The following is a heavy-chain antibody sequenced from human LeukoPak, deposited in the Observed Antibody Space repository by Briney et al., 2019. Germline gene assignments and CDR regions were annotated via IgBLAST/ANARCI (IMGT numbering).Heavy chain of an antibody. CDR3: GRQSFGARHEIGH. CDR1: EFPLSGNW. D-gene: IGHD3-10*01. J-gene: IGHJ4*02. CDR2: INPSSGRT. Sequence: ASVRVSCKASEFPLSGNWLHCAPQVPGQGLEWMGWINPSSGRTDYVQKFQGRVKMTWDTSTSTVYMELGSLRSDDTAVYFCGRQSFGARHEIGHWGQGSLVSVCS. V-gene: IGHV1-2*02.